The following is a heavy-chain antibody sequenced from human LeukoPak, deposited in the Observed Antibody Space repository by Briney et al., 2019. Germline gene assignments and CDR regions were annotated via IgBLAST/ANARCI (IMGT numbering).Heavy chain of an antibody. J-gene: IGHJ4*02. CDR3: AREDHSNYNY. V-gene: IGHV3-7*01. CDR2: IKQDGGET. Sequence: PGGSLRLSCAVSGFTFSSYWMSWVRQAPGKGLEWVANIKQDGGETFYVDSVKGRFSIPRDNAKNSLYLQMNSLRAEDTAVYYCAREDHSNYNYWGQGTLVTVSS. D-gene: IGHD4-11*01. CDR1: GFTFSSYW.